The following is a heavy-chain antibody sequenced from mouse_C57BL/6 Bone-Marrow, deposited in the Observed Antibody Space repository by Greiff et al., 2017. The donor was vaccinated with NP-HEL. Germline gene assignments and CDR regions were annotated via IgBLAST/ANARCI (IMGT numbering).Heavy chain of an antibody. D-gene: IGHD1-1*01. V-gene: IGHV1-50*01. CDR1: GYTFTSYW. CDR3: ARSPYYYGSPFAY. J-gene: IGHJ3*01. CDR2: IDPSDSYT. Sequence: QVQLQQPGAELVKPGASVMLSCKASGYTFTSYWMQWVKQRPGQGLEWIGEIDPSDSYTNYNQKFKGKATLTVDTSSSTAYMQLSSLTSEDSAVYYCARSPYYYGSPFAYWGQGTLVTVSA.